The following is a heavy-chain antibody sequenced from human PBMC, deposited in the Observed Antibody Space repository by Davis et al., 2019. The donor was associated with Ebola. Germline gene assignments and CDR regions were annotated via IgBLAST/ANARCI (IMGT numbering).Heavy chain of an antibody. D-gene: IGHD5-24*01. V-gene: IGHV4-59*01. Sequence: MPGGSLRPSCTLSGGSISSYYWSWIRQPPGKGLEWIGYIHYSGSTNYNPSLKSRVTISVDTSKNQFSLKLSSVTAADTAVYYCARGLGRRDGYNRWGQGTLVTVSS. J-gene: IGHJ4*02. CDR3: ARGLGRRDGYNR. CDR1: GGSISSYY. CDR2: IHYSGST.